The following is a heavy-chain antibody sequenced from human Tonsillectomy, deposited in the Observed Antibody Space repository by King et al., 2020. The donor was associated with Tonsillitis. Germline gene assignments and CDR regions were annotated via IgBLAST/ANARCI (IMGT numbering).Heavy chain of an antibody. CDR3: AGDHGSDWPGDFQH. CDR2: ITYDGSDK. CDR1: GFTFSDYT. Sequence: VQLVESGGGVVQPGRSLRLSLAASGFTFSDYTMHWVRQAPGKGLEWVAFITYDGSDKYYADSGEGRFTISRDNSKNTRFLQMNNVRPEDTAVFYCAGDHGSDWPGDFQHWGQGTLLTVSS. J-gene: IGHJ1*01. V-gene: IGHV3-30-3*01. D-gene: IGHD6-19*01.